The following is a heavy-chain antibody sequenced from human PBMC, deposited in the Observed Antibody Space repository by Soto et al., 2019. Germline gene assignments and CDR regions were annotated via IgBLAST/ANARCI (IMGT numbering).Heavy chain of an antibody. CDR3: AKYHTPPPIFSVPTPSMWTSYQYGMDV. Sequence: GGSLRLSCAASGFTFSNYAMSWVRQAPGKGLEWVSAINDSGDSTYYADSVKGRFTISRDNSKNTVYLQMNSLRAEDTAEYYCAKYHTPPPIFSVPTPSMWTSYQYGMDVWGQGTTVTVSS. D-gene: IGHD3-3*01. CDR1: GFTFSNYA. CDR2: INDSGDST. V-gene: IGHV3-23*01. J-gene: IGHJ6*02.